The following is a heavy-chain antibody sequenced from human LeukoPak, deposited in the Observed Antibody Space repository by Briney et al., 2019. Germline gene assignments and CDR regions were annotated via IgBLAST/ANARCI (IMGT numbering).Heavy chain of an antibody. V-gene: IGHV4-34*01. CDR2: INHSGST. Sequence: SETLSLTCAVYGGSFSGYYWSWIRQPPGKGLEWIGEINHSGSTNYNPSLKSRVTISVDTSKNQFSLKLSSVTAADTAVYYCARGHGSRNWYFDLWGRGTLVTVSS. J-gene: IGHJ2*01. D-gene: IGHD3-10*01. CDR1: GGSFSGYY. CDR3: ARGHGSRNWYFDL.